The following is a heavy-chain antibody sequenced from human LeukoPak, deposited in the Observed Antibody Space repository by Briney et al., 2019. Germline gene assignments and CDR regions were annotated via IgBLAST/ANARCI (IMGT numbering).Heavy chain of an antibody. Sequence: GGSLRLSCAASGFTFSSYWMHLVRQAPGKGLVWVSRINSDGSSTSYADSVKGRFTISRDNAKNTLYLQMNSLRAEDTAVYYCARGLLGKYNWFDPWGQGTLVTASS. CDR1: GFTFSSYW. CDR3: ARGLLGKYNWFDP. J-gene: IGHJ5*02. V-gene: IGHV3-74*01. D-gene: IGHD2-15*01. CDR2: INSDGSST.